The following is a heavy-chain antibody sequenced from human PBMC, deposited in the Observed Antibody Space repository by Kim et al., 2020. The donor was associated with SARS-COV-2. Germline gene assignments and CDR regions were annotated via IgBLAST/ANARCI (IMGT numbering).Heavy chain of an antibody. Sequence: GGSLRLSCTASGFTFGDYAMSWVRQAPGQGLEWVGFIRSKAYGGTKEYAASGKGRFTISRDDSKSIAYLQMNSLKTEDTAVYYCTRDESEYCSSTSCYRQLDYWGQGTLVTVSS. V-gene: IGHV3-49*04. D-gene: IGHD2-2*01. J-gene: IGHJ4*02. CDR2: IRSKAYGGTK. CDR3: TRDESEYCSSTSCYRQLDY. CDR1: GFTFGDYA.